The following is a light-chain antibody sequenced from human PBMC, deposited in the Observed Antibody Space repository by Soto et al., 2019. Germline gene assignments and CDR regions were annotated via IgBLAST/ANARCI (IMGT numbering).Light chain of an antibody. CDR1: GSNIGPNY. CDR3: AAWDDSLSGRV. V-gene: IGLV1-47*02. CDR2: NND. Sequence: QSVLTQPPSACGTPGQRVTMSCSGSGSNIGPNYVYWFQQFPGTAPKLLTYNNDQRPSGVPDRFSGSKSGTSASLDISGLRSEDEADYYCAAWDDSLSGRVFGGGTQLTVL. J-gene: IGLJ3*02.